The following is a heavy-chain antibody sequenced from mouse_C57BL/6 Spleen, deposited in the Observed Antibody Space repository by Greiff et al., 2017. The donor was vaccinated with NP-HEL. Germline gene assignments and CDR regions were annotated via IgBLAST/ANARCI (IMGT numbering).Heavy chain of an antibody. J-gene: IGHJ3*01. CDR1: GFTFSSYA. V-gene: IGHV5-9-1*02. CDR3: TRGDYDLAWFAY. D-gene: IGHD2-4*01. CDR2: ISSGGDYI. Sequence: EVQLVESGEGLVKPGGSLKLSCAASGFTFSSYAMSWVRQTPEKRLEWVAYISSGGDYIYYADTVKGRFTISRDNARNTLYLQMSSLKSEDTAMYYCTRGDYDLAWFAYWGQGTLVTVSA.